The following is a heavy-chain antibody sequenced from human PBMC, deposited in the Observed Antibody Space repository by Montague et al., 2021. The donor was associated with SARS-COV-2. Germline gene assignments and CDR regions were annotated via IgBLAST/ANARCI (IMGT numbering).Heavy chain of an antibody. Sequence: CAISGDSVSSNPATWNWIRQSPSRGLEWLGRTYYRSKWYHDYAISLKSRITINPDTSKNQFSLQLSSVAPEDTAVFYCARTTTRMLCPENAFDIWGQGTMVTVSS. CDR2: TYYRSKWYH. CDR3: ARTTTRMLCPENAFDI. D-gene: IGHD2-15*01. V-gene: IGHV6-1*01. J-gene: IGHJ3*02. CDR1: GDSVSSNPAT.